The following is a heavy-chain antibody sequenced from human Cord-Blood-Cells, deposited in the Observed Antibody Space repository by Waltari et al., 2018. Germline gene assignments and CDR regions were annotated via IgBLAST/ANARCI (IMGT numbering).Heavy chain of an antibody. Sequence: QVQLVQSGAEVKKPGAPVTGSCKASGYTFASYRISWLRQAPGQGLEWMGWLSAYNCNTNYAQKLQGRVTMTTDTSTSTAYMELRSLRSDDTAVYYCARVRSGDFSDYWGQGTLVTVSS. CDR3: ARVRSGDFSDY. J-gene: IGHJ4*02. CDR1: GYTFASYR. V-gene: IGHV1-18*01. D-gene: IGHD3-10*01. CDR2: LSAYNCNT.